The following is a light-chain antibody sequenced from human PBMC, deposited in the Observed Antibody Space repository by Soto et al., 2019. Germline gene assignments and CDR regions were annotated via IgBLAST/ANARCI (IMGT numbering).Light chain of an antibody. CDR3: QQSFSTPPT. J-gene: IGKJ1*01. V-gene: IGKV1-5*01. CDR2: DAS. Sequence: DIQMTPSLSTRSSVVGQTSTISCRASQSISTWLAWYQQKPGKAPKVLIYDASSLESGVPSRFSGSGSGTDSTLTISSLQPEDFASYYCQQSFSTPPTFGQGTKVDIK. CDR1: QSISTW.